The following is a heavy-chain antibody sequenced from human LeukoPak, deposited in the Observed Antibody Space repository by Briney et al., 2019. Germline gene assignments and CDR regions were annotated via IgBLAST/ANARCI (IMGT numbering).Heavy chain of an antibody. D-gene: IGHD6-19*01. CDR1: GFTFSTYA. CDR2: ISSSGRTT. CDR3: AKDRNGWPTNFDS. J-gene: IGHJ4*02. Sequence: GGSLRLSCAASGFTFSTYAVNWVRQAPGKGLEWVSAISSSGRTTYYADSVKVRFSISRENYKNTLSLQMNSLRAADTAVYYCAKDRNGWPTNFDSWGQGTLVTVSA. V-gene: IGHV3-23*01.